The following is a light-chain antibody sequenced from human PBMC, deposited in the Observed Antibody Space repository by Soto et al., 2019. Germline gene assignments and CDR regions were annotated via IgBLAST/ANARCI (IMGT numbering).Light chain of an antibody. J-gene: IGLJ2*01. CDR2: DVN. V-gene: IGLV2-14*03. CDR1: SSVIGAYAY. Sequence: QSALTQPASVSGSPGQSIAISCTGTSSVIGAYAYVSWYQQHPGKIPKLIVFDVNYRPSGVSSRFSGSKSGNTASLTISGLQAEDEADYYCGSYTRSNSVIFGGGTQLTVL. CDR3: GSYTRSNSVI.